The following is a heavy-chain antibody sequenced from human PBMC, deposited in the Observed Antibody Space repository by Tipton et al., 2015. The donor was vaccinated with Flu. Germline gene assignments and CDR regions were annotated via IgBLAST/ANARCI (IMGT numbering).Heavy chain of an antibody. D-gene: IGHD5-24*01. J-gene: IGHJ3*02. CDR2: INPSDNGT. Sequence: VQLVQSGAELKKPGASVKVSCKGSGYTFTVHYMHWVRQAPGQGLEWMGWINPSDNGTRYSQKFQGRVTMTRDTSISTVYMELTRLSSDDTAVYYCARDGAGYNGAFNMWGRGTMVIVSS. CDR3: ARDGAGYNGAFNM. V-gene: IGHV1-2*02. CDR1: GYTFTVHY.